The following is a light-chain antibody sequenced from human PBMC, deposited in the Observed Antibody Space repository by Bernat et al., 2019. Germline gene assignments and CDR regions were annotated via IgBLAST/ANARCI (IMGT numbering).Light chain of an antibody. CDR3: CSCAGKSAWV. CDR2: YVN. Sequence: QSALTQPRSVSGSPGQSVTVSCTGSSRDIGGYNYVTWFQQHPGKAPKLMIYYVNQRPSGVPDRFSGPKSGNTASLTISVLQAGDGADYYCCSCAGKSAWVFGGGTTVTGL. V-gene: IGLV2-11*01. J-gene: IGLJ3*02. CDR1: SRDIGGYNY.